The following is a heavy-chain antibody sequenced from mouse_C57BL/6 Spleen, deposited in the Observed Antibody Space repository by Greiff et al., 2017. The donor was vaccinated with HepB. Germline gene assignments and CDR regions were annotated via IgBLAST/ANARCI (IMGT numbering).Heavy chain of an antibody. CDR2: IRNKANGYTT. J-gene: IGHJ1*03. Sequence: EVQVVESGGGLVQPGGSLSLSCAASGFTFTDYYMSWVRQPPGKALEWLGFIRNKANGYTTEYSASVKGRFTISRDNSQSILYLQMNALRAEDSATYYCARAYGSSSYWYFDVWGTGTTVTVSS. D-gene: IGHD1-1*01. CDR3: ARAYGSSSYWYFDV. CDR1: GFTFTDYY. V-gene: IGHV7-3*01.